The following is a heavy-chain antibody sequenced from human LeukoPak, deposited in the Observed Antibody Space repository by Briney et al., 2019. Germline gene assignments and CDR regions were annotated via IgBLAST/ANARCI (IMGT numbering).Heavy chain of an antibody. V-gene: IGHV3-21*01. CDR1: GFTFGSYN. D-gene: IGHD1-26*01. J-gene: IGHJ6*03. Sequence: GGSLRLSCAVSGFTFGSYNMNWVRQAPGKGLEWVSSITSHSAYIYYADSVKGRFTISRDNDRNSLYLQMNSLRADDTAVYYCARDPCSGSYHAYYFYYMDVWGIGTTVTVSS. CDR3: ARDPCSGSYHAYYFYYMDV. CDR2: ITSHSAYI.